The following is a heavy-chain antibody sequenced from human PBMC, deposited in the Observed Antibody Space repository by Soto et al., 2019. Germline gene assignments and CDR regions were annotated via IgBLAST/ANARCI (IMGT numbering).Heavy chain of an antibody. Sequence: QVQLVESGGGVVQPGRSLRLSCGASGFTLSSYGMHWVRQAPGKGLEWVAVIWHDGSKKYYADSVKGRFTISRDNSKNTLDLQMNNLRAEDTAVYYCARDRGSDDPIDYWGQGTLVTVSS. V-gene: IGHV3-33*01. D-gene: IGHD2-21*01. J-gene: IGHJ4*02. CDR1: GFTLSSYG. CDR2: IWHDGSKK. CDR3: ARDRGSDDPIDY.